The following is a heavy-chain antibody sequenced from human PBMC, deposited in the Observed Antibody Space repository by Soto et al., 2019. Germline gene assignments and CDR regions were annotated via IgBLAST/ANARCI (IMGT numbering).Heavy chain of an antibody. CDR1: GYTFTGFY. CDR2: INPKSGDT. Sequence: QVQLVQSGAEVKKPGASVKVSCKASGYTFTGFYLHWVRQAPGHGLVWMGWINPKSGDTNYAQNFQGWVTMTRDTSISTDYMELSRLTSDDTAVYYCARSAEFPTYGSENYPFYYGLDFWGQGTTVTVSS. CDR3: ARSAEFPTYGSENYPFYYGLDF. J-gene: IGHJ6*02. V-gene: IGHV1-2*04. D-gene: IGHD3-10*01.